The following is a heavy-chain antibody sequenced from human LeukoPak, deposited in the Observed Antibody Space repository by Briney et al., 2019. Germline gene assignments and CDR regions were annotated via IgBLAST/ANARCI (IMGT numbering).Heavy chain of an antibody. CDR1: GGSISVSSYY. CDR2: IYHSGST. CDR3: ARVSRRYYDSSGLYYLDY. V-gene: IGHV4-39*01. D-gene: IGHD3-22*01. J-gene: IGHJ4*02. Sequence: SSETLSLTCAVSGGSISVSSYYWAWIRQPPGKGLEWIGSIYHSGSTYYKPSLKSRVTISVDTSKNQFSLKLISVTAADTAVYYCARVSRRYYDSSGLYYLDYWGQGTLVTVSS.